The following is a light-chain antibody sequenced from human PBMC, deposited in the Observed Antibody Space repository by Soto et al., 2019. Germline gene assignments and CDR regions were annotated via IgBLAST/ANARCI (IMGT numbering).Light chain of an antibody. Sequence: EILMTQSPPTLSVSPGERATLSCRTSQSLRSDLAWYQQKPGQAPRLLIYGASTRATDVPARFSGSGSGTEFTLTISSLQSEDFAVYYCQQRNNWPPVTFGGGTRLEIK. CDR3: QQRNNWPPVT. J-gene: IGKJ5*01. V-gene: IGKV3-15*01. CDR2: GAS. CDR1: QSLRSD.